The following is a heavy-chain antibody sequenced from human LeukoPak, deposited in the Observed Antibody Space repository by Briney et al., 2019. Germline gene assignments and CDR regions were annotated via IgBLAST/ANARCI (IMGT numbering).Heavy chain of an antibody. Sequence: PVKVSCKASGGTFSSYAISWVRQAPGQGLEWMGRIIPILGIANYAQKFQGRVTITADKSTSTAYMELSSLRSEDTAVYYCARGRTYYDILTGYSPADYWGQGTLVTVSS. J-gene: IGHJ4*02. CDR1: GGTFSSYA. CDR2: IIPILGIA. D-gene: IGHD3-9*01. V-gene: IGHV1-69*04. CDR3: ARGRTYYDILTGYSPADY.